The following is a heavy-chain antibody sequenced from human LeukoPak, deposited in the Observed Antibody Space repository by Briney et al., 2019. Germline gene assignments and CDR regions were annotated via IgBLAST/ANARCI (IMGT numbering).Heavy chain of an antibody. Sequence: SETLSLTCTVSGGSISSYYWSWIRKPPGKGLEWIGYINYSGSTDYNPSLKSRVTMSVDTSKNQFSLKLSPVTAADTAVYFCGRRTSYDTLTGYIYWYFDLWGRGTLVTVSS. J-gene: IGHJ2*01. D-gene: IGHD3-9*01. CDR1: GGSISSYY. V-gene: IGHV4-59*01. CDR2: INYSGST. CDR3: GRRTSYDTLTGYIYWYFDL.